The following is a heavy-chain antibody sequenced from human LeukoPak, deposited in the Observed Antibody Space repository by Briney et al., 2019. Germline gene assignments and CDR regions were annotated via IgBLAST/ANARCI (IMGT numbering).Heavy chain of an antibody. D-gene: IGHD5-12*01. CDR1: GFTFSSYG. CDR2: ISYDGSNK. Sequence: GGSLRLSCVASGFTFSSYGMHWVRQAPGKGLEWVAVISYDGSNKYYADSVKGRFTISRDNSKNTLYLQMNSLRTEDTAVYYCAKDWGYSGYWFDYWGQGTLVTVSS. V-gene: IGHV3-30*18. CDR3: AKDWGYSGYWFDY. J-gene: IGHJ4*02.